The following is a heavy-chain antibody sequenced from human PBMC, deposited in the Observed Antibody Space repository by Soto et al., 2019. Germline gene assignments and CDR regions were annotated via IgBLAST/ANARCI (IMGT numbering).Heavy chain of an antibody. J-gene: IGHJ5*02. D-gene: IGHD6-13*01. Sequence: PSQTLSLTCAISGDSVSSNSAAWNWIRQSPSRGLEWLGRTYYRSKWYNDYAVSVKSRITINPDTSKNQFSLQLNSVTPEDTAVYYCARHGIYFQAAAEPYNWFDPWGQGTLVTVSS. CDR3: ARHGIYFQAAAEPYNWFDP. CDR2: TYYRSKWYN. CDR1: GDSVSSNSAA. V-gene: IGHV6-1*01.